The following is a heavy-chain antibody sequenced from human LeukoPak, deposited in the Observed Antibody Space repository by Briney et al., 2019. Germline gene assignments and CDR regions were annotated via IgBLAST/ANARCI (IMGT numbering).Heavy chain of an antibody. V-gene: IGHV4-4*02. J-gene: IGHJ4*02. D-gene: IGHD6-13*01. CDR2: IFHRGGT. CDR1: GDSISSTNW. CDR3: ALNSSSWYDY. Sequence: SGTLSLTCAVSGDSISSTNWWSWVRQSPGKGLEWIGEIFHRGGTNYNPSLQSRVTMSIDKSKNQFSLNLTSVTAADTAVYYCALNSSSWYDYWGQGTLVTVSS.